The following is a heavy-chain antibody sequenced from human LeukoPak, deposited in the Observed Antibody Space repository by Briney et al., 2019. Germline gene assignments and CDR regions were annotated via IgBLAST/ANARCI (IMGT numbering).Heavy chain of an antibody. J-gene: IGHJ4*02. D-gene: IGHD3-22*01. V-gene: IGHV1-46*01. Sequence: ASVKVSCKVSGYTFTSYYMHWVRQAPGQELEWMGIINPSGGSTSYAQKFQGRVTMTRDMSTSTVYMELSSLRSEDTAVYYCVYSSGYSPYYFDYWGQGTLVTVSS. CDR2: INPSGGST. CDR1: GYTFTSYY. CDR3: VYSSGYSPYYFDY.